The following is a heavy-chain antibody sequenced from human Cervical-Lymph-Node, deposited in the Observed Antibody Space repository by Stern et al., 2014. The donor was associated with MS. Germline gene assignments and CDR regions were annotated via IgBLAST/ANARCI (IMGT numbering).Heavy chain of an antibody. CDR1: GYTLTELS. Sequence: VQLVQSGAEVKKPGASVKVSCKVSGYTLTELSMHWVRQAPGKGLEWMGGFDPEDGETTYAQKFQGRVTMTEDTSTDTAYMGLSALRSEDTAVYYCATDRDDFRSGYSAPTKGYGLDVWGQGTTVTVTS. CDR2: FDPEDGET. V-gene: IGHV1-24*01. CDR3: ATDRDDFRSGYSAPTKGYGLDV. J-gene: IGHJ6*02. D-gene: IGHD3-3*01.